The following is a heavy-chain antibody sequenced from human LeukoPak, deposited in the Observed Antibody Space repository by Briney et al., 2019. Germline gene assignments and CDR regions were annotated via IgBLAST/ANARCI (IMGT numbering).Heavy chain of an antibody. CDR3: ARGLYEPGFDY. CDR2: IIPIFGTA. CDR1: GGTFSSYA. J-gene: IGHJ4*02. Sequence: ASVKVSCKASGGTFSSYAISWVRQAPGQGLEWMGGIIPIFGTANYAQKFQGRVTITADKSTSTAYMELSSLRSEDTAVYYCARGLYEPGFDYWGQGTLVTVSS. D-gene: IGHD2-8*01. V-gene: IGHV1-69*06.